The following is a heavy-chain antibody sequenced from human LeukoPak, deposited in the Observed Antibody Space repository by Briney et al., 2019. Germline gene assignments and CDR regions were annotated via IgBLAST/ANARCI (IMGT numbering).Heavy chain of an antibody. CDR2: ISYDGSNK. CDR1: GFTFSSYA. J-gene: IGHJ4*02. D-gene: IGHD5-18*01. Sequence: GRSLRLSCAASGFTFSSYAMHWVRQAPGKGLEWVAVISYDGSNKYYADSVKGRFTISRDSSKNTLYLQMNSLRAEDTAVYYCARDRRGGDTAMVTLDYWGQGTLVTVSS. V-gene: IGHV3-30*01. CDR3: ARDRRGGDTAMVTLDY.